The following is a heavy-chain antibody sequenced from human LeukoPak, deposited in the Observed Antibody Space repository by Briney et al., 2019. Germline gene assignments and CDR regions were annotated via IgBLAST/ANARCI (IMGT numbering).Heavy chain of an antibody. J-gene: IGHJ4*02. V-gene: IGHV4-34*01. CDR3: ARGPGGWHDTGDY. Sequence: PSETLSLTCAVYGGSFSGYYWSWIRQPPGKGLEWIGEINHSGSTNSNPSLKSRVTISVDTSKNQFSLKLSSVTAADTGVYYCARGPGGWHDTGDYWGKGTLVTVSS. CDR1: GGSFSGYY. CDR2: INHSGST. D-gene: IGHD6-19*01.